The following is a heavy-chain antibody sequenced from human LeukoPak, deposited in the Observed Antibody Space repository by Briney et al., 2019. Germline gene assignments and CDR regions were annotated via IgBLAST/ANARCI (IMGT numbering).Heavy chain of an antibody. V-gene: IGHV3-23*01. Sequence: GGSLRLSCAASGFTFSGYAMSWVRQAPGRGLEWVSTISGSGDITYYADSVKGRLTISRDNSKNTLYLKMHSLRAEDTAVYYCAKDRRSGGSCSDYWGQGTLVTVSS. CDR3: AKDRRSGGSCSDY. CDR1: GFTFSGYA. CDR2: ISGSGDIT. J-gene: IGHJ4*02. D-gene: IGHD2-15*01.